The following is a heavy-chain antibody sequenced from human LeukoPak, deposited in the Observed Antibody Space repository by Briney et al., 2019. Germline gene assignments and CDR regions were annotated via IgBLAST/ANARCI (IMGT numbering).Heavy chain of an antibody. Sequence: ASVKVSCKASGGTFSSYAISWVRQAPGQGLEWMGRIIPILGIANYAQKFQGRVTITADKSTSTAYMELSSLRSEDTAVYYCAREGYSYAVDYWGQGTLVTVSS. CDR1: GGTFSSYA. CDR2: IIPILGIA. CDR3: AREGYSYAVDY. V-gene: IGHV1-69*04. J-gene: IGHJ4*02. D-gene: IGHD5-18*01.